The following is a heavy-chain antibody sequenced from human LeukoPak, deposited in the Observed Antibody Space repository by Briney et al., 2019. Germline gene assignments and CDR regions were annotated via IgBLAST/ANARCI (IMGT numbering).Heavy chain of an antibody. CDR1: GFTLSNAW. CDR3: STMRGYYGMDV. CDR2: IRSKTEGGTT. V-gene: IGHV3-15*01. J-gene: IGHJ6*02. Sequence: GGPLRLSCAASGFTLSNAWMSWGRQAPGKGLEWVGRIRSKTEGGTTDYAAPVKDRFTISRDDSKNTLYLQMNSLKTEDTAVYYCSTMRGYYGMDVWGQGTTVTVSS.